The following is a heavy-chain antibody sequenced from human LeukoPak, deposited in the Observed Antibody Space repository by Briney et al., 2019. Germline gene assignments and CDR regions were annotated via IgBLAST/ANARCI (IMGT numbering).Heavy chain of an antibody. CDR3: ARVRDAGFGELLFGYFDY. CDR1: GYSISSGYY. V-gene: IGHV4-38-2*01. D-gene: IGHD3-10*01. Sequence: SETLSLTCAVSGYSISSGYYWGWIRQPPGKGLEWIGSIYHSGSTYYNSSLKSRVTISVDTSKNQFSLKLSSVTAADTAVYYCARVRDAGFGELLFGYFDYWGQGTLVTVSS. CDR2: IYHSGST. J-gene: IGHJ4*02.